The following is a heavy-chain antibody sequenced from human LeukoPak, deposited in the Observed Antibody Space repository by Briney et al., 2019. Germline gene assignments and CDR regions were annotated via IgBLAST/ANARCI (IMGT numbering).Heavy chain of an antibody. CDR3: AKADEYGGAFDY. Sequence: GGSLRLSCAASGFTFSSYAMSWVRQAPGKGLEWVSAISGSGGSTYYADSVKGRFTISRDNSKNTLYLQMNSLRAEDTAIYYCAKADEYGGAFDYWGQGTLVTVSS. CDR2: ISGSGGST. CDR1: GFTFSSYA. V-gene: IGHV3-23*01. J-gene: IGHJ4*02. D-gene: IGHD4-23*01.